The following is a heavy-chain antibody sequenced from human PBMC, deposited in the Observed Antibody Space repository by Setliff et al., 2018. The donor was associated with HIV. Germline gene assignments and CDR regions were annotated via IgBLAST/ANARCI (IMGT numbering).Heavy chain of an antibody. Sequence: GGSLRLSCAASGFSFSNYWMDWVRQAPGKGLEWVATIKQDGSEIYHVDSVKGRFTISRDNARTSLYLEMSSLRAEDTAVYLCAVTSMASSFDYWGQGALVTVSS. V-gene: IGHV3-7*03. J-gene: IGHJ4*02. CDR3: AVTSMASSFDY. CDR2: IKQDGSEI. CDR1: GFSFSNYW. D-gene: IGHD5-18*01.